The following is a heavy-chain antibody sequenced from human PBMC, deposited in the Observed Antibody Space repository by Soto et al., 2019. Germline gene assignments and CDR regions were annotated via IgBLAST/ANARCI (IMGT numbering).Heavy chain of an antibody. Sequence: GSLRLSCAASGFTFINYAMSWVRQAPGEGLEWVSTISGNGANTHYADSVKGRFSISRDNSKNTLYIQMNSLRAEDTAVYYCAKDYGSSRYFFDYWGQGALVTV. V-gene: IGHV3-23*01. CDR3: AKDYGSSRYFFDY. J-gene: IGHJ4*02. D-gene: IGHD6-19*01. CDR1: GFTFINYA. CDR2: ISGNGANT.